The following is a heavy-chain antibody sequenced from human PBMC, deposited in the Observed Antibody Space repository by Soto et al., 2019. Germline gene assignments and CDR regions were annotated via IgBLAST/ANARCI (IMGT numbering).Heavy chain of an antibody. CDR2: IYPNDADT. V-gene: IGHV5-51*01. Sequence: GEALKRSWYASGYRFSLYCIGWFRRRRGRGLEWMGFIYPNDADTRYSPSVRGQVTISADASPSTVYLTWSSLKPSDTGVYSCARPAHKMSRLYFWGQGNLVTVSS. CDR3: ARPAHKMSRLYF. J-gene: IGHJ4*02. CDR1: GYRFSLYC.